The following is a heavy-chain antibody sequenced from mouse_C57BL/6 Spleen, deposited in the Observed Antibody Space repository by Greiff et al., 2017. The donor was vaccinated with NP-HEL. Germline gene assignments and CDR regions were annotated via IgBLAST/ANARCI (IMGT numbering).Heavy chain of an antibody. CDR2: ISGGGGNT. CDR1: GFTFSSYT. Sequence: EVKVVESGGGLVKPGGSLKLSCAASGFTFSSYTMSWVRQTPEKRLEWVATISGGGGNTYYPDSVKGRFTISRDNAKNTLYLQMSSLRSEDTALYYCASHYYGSSSFAYWGQGTLVTVSA. J-gene: IGHJ3*01. V-gene: IGHV5-9*01. CDR3: ASHYYGSSSFAY. D-gene: IGHD1-1*01.